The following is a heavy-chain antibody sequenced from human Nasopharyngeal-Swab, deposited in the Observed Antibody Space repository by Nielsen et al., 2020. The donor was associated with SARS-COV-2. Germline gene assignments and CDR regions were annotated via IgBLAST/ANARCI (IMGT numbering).Heavy chain of an antibody. J-gene: IGHJ4*02. D-gene: IGHD6-19*01. CDR1: GFSFDNFP. V-gene: IGHV3-48*04. CDR3: ARHSGWSFDY. CDR2: IRTSVEGGM. Sequence: GGSLRLSCEASGFSFDNFPMNWVRQAPGRGLEWISNIRTSVEGGMFYADSVKGRFTISRDDAKSSLFLQLNSLRAEDTAVYYCARHSGWSFDYWGQGTLVTVSS.